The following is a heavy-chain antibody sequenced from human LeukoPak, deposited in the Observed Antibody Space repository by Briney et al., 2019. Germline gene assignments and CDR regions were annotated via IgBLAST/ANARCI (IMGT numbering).Heavy chain of an antibody. D-gene: IGHD1-26*01. CDR2: ISPYNGNR. CDR3: VSGSDFDY. V-gene: IGHV1-18*01. J-gene: IGHJ4*02. CDR1: GYTFTSYD. Sequence: GASVKVSCKASGYTFTSYDINWVRQATGQGLEWMGWISPYNGNRDYAQKLQGRVTMTTDTSTSTAYVELRSLRSDDTAMYYCVSGSDFDYWGQGTLVTVSS.